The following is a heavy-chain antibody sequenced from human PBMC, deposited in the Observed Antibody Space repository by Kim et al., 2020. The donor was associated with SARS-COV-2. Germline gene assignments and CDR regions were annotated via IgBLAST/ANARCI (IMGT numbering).Heavy chain of an antibody. V-gene: IGHV7-4-1*02. CDR3: ARAPGWSTFYYYGMDV. D-gene: IGHD6-19*01. Sequence: PSVKVSCKASGYTFTSYVMNWVRQAPGQGLEWMGWINTNTGNPTYAQGFTGRFVFSLDTSVSTAYLQISSLKAGDTAVYYCARAPGWSTFYYYGMDVWGQGTTVTVSS. J-gene: IGHJ6*02. CDR1: GYTFTSYV. CDR2: INTNTGNP.